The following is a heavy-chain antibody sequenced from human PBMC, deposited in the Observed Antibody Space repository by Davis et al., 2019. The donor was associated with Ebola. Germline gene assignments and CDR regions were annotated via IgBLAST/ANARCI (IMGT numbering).Heavy chain of an antibody. CDR2: INAGNGNT. CDR3: ARGRGFVVVPAAIGEGYSGNEYFDY. Sequence: ASVKVSCKASGYTFTSYAMHWVRQAPGQRLEWMGWINAGNGNTKYSQKFQGRVTITRDTSASTAYMELRSLRSDDTAVYYCARGRGFVVVPAAIGEGYSGNEYFDYWGQGTLVTVSS. D-gene: IGHD2-2*02. J-gene: IGHJ4*02. V-gene: IGHV1-3*01. CDR1: GYTFTSYA.